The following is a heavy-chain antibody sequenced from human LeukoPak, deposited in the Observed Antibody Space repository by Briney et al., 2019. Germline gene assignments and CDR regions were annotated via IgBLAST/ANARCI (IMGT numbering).Heavy chain of an antibody. Sequence: SETLSLTCTVSGGSIRSYYWSWIRQPPGKGLEWIGYIYYSGSTNYNHSLKSRVSISVDTSKNQFSLKLSSVTAADTAVYYCARTGTTGAMLYTFHHWGQGTLITVSS. CDR2: IYYSGST. CDR1: GGSIRSYY. V-gene: IGHV4-59*01. D-gene: IGHD2-8*01. CDR3: ARTGTTGAMLYTFHH. J-gene: IGHJ4*02.